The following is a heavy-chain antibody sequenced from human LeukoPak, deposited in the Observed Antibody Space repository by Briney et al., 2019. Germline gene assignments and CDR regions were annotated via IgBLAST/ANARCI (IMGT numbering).Heavy chain of an antibody. J-gene: IGHJ6*02. V-gene: IGHV7-4-1*02. CDR3: APSGYERRSGYYYYGMDV. Sequence: ASVKVSCKASGYTFTSCAMNWVRQAPGQGLEWMGWINTNTGNPTYAQGFTGRFVFSLDTSVSTAYLQISSLKAEDTAVYYCAPSGYERRSGYYYYGMDVWGQGTTVTVSS. CDR1: GYTFTSCA. D-gene: IGHD2-15*01. CDR2: INTNTGNP.